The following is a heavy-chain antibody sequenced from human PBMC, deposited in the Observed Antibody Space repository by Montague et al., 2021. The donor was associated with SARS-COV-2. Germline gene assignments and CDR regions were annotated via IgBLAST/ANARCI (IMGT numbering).Heavy chain of an antibody. J-gene: IGHJ3*02. CDR2: MSSSGSTI. D-gene: IGHD6-19*01. CDR3: AREGRGEQWLVRAFDI. V-gene: IGHV3-48*03. Sequence: SLRLSCAASGFTFSSYEMNWVRQAPGKGLEWVSNMSSSGSTIYYAGSVKGRFTISRDNAKNSLYLQMNSLRAEDTAVYYCAREGRGEQWLVRAFDIWGQGTMVTVSS. CDR1: GFTFSSYE.